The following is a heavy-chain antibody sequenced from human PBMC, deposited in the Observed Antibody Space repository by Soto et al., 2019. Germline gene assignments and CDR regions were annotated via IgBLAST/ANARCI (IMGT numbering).Heavy chain of an antibody. J-gene: IGHJ4*02. D-gene: IGHD3-3*01. V-gene: IGHV3-64*01. Sequence: GGSLRLSCAASGFTFSSYAMHWVRQAPGKGLEYVSAISSNGGSTYYANSVKGRFTISRDNSKNTLYLQMGSLRAEDMAVYYCARAQGIFGVVKAHDYWGQGTLVTVS. CDR2: ISSNGGST. CDR3: ARAQGIFGVVKAHDY. CDR1: GFTFSSYA.